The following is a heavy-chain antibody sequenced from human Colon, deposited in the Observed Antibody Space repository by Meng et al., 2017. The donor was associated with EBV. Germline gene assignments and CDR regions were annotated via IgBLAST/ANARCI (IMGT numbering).Heavy chain of an antibody. CDR1: GGSLSSSNW. V-gene: IGHV4-4*02. Sequence: QETGPRLGKRLATLSLTCAVSGGSLSSSNWWSWVRQPPGKGLEWIGEIYHSGSTNYNPSLKSRVTISVDESKNQFSLRLSSVTAADTAVYYCARVGAYCGGDCYHPRWGQGTLVTVSS. CDR3: ARVGAYCGGDCYHPR. J-gene: IGHJ4*02. D-gene: IGHD2-21*02. CDR2: IYHSGST.